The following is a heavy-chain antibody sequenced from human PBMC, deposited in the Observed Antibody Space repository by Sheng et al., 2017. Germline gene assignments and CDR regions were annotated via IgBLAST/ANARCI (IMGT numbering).Heavy chain of an antibody. D-gene: IGHD1-1*01. J-gene: IGHJ4*02. CDR2: IWHDGSHQ. CDR3: AKGYWNVDY. V-gene: IGHV3-33*06. CDR1: GFTFSNYG. Sequence: QVQLVESGGGVVQPRRSLRLSCIASGFTFSNYGMHWVRQAPGKGLEWVAVIWHDGSHQYYADSVKGRFTISRDNSKNTVYLQMNSLRNEDTAVYYCAKGYWNVDYWGQGTLVTVSS.